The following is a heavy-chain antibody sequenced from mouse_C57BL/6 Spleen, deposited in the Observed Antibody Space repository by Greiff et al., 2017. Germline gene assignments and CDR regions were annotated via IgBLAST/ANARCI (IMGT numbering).Heavy chain of an antibody. CDR2: IYPGDGDT. CDR1: GYAFSSYW. CDR3: ARSIPLYDCYPSPWCAY. V-gene: IGHV1-80*01. J-gene: IGHJ3*01. D-gene: IGHD2-3*01. Sequence: QVHVKQSGAELVKPGASVKISCKASGYAFSSYWMNWVKQRPGKGLEWIGQIYPGDGDTNYNGQFKGKATLTVDKSSSTAYMQLSSLTSEDSAVYCCARSIPLYDCYPSPWCAYWGQGTLVTVSA.